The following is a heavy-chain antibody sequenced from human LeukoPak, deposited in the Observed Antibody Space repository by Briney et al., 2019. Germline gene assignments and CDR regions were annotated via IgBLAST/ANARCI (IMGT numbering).Heavy chain of an antibody. Sequence: SETLSLTCTVSSNSMSTFYWAWIRQSPGKGLEWIGYIYYSGNSFYNPSLKSRVTISIDTSKNQFSLQLISVTAADTAFYYCARSLSLGQPARLDSWGQGILVTVSS. J-gene: IGHJ5*01. D-gene: IGHD2-2*01. V-gene: IGHV4-59*08. CDR2: IYYSGNS. CDR1: SNSMSTFY. CDR3: ARSLSLGQPARLDS.